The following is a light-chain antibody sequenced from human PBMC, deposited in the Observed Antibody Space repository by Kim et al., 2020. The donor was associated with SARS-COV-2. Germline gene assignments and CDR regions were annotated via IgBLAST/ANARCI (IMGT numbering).Light chain of an antibody. CDR1: SGDIGNSNN. J-gene: IGLJ1*01. CDR2: DVR. CDR3: CSTSNTLDYV. V-gene: IGLV2-14*03. Sequence: QSALTQPVSMSGSPGQSITISCSGTSGDIGNSNNVSWYQQHPGEAPRLLIYDVRERPSGVSARFSGSKSANMASLTISGLRAEDEADYYCCSTSNTLDYVFGSGTKVTVL.